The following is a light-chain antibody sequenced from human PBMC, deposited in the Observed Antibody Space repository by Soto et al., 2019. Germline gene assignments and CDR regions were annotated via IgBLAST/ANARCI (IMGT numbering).Light chain of an antibody. J-gene: IGKJ2*01. Sequence: EIVLTQSPGTLSLSPGERATLSCRASHSVSSTYLAWYQQKPGQAPRLLLYRASSRATGIPDRFSGSGYGTDFTLTISRLEPEGFAVYYCQQYGSSPPYTFGQGTKLEIK. CDR2: RAS. V-gene: IGKV3-20*01. CDR3: QQYGSSPPYT. CDR1: HSVSSTY.